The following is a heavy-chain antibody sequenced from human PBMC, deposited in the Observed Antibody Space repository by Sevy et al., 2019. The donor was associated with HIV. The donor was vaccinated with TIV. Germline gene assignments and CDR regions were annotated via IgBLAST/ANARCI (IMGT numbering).Heavy chain of an antibody. CDR3: ARHSHSSSSPYYYYYYMDV. D-gene: IGHD6-13*01. CDR1: GGSISSSSYY. V-gene: IGHV4-39*01. Sequence: SETLSLTYTVSGGSISSSSYYWGWIRQPPGKGLEWIGSIYYSGSTYYNPSLKSRVTISVDTSKNQFSLKLSSVTAADTAVYYCARHSHSSSSPYYYYYYMDVWGKGTTVTVSS. CDR2: IYYSGST. J-gene: IGHJ6*03.